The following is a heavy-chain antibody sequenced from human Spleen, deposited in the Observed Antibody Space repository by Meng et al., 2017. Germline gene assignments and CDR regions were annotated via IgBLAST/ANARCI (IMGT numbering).Heavy chain of an antibody. D-gene: IGHD1-26*01. CDR1: GFIFTGYH. Sequence: GESLKISCAASGFIFTGYHMHWVRQAPGKGLEWMAVISHDGSNEYYADSVKGRVTVSRDNSKKTLYLQMNSLRAEDTAVYYCASLELHGGYWGQGTLVTVSS. CDR2: ISHDGSNE. V-gene: IGHV3-30*07. CDR3: ASLELHGGY. J-gene: IGHJ4*02.